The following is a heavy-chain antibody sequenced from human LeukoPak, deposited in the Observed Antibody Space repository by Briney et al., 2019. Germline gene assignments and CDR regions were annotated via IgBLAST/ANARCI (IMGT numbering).Heavy chain of an antibody. Sequence: PAETLSLTCPVSYESLSSSSHHGVCPPRPPGRGVEWFGSIDSGRSIHSNPTLDSGATISLDTTKNQFSLKLGSVTAADTAVYYCARTKYYFDSSDDFFFDPWGQGILVTVSS. CDR3: ARTKYYFDSSDDFFFDP. V-gene: IGHV4-39*01. CDR1: YESLSSSSHH. D-gene: IGHD3-22*01. J-gene: IGHJ5*02. CDR2: IDSGRSI.